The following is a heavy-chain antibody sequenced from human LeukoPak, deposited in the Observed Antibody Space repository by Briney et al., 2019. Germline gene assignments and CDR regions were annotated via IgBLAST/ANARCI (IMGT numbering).Heavy chain of an antibody. CDR2: INAGNGNT. CDR1: GYTFTSYA. Sequence: ASVKVSCKASGYTFTSYAMHWVRQAPGQRLEWMGWINAGNGNTKYSQELQGRVTITRDTSASTAYMELSSLRSEDMAVYYCAATFDSYGYSRGAFDIWGRGTMVTVSS. J-gene: IGHJ3*02. V-gene: IGHV1-3*03. CDR3: AATFDSYGYSRGAFDI. D-gene: IGHD5-18*01.